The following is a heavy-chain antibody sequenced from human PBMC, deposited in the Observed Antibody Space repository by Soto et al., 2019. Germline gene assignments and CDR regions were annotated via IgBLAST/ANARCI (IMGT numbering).Heavy chain of an antibody. CDR3: ARKYSSSPSWFDP. D-gene: IGHD6-6*01. Sequence: QVQLQEPGPGLVKPSQTLSLTCTVSGGSISSGGYYWSWIRQHPGKGLEWIGYIYYSGSTYYNPSLKSRVTISVDTSKNQFSLKLSSVTAADTAVYYCARKYSSSPSWFDPWGQGTLVTVSS. V-gene: IGHV4-31*03. CDR2: IYYSGST. J-gene: IGHJ5*02. CDR1: GGSISSGGYY.